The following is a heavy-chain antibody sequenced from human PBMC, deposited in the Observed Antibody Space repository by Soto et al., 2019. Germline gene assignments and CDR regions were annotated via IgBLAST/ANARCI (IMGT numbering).Heavy chain of an antibody. Sequence: SVKVSCKASGGTFSSYAISWVRQAPGQGLEWMGGIIPIFGTANYAQKFQGRVTITADESTSTAYMELSSLRSEDTAVYYCARGRRRALLWFGELLYGGDWFDPWGQGTLVTVSS. CDR3: ARGRRRALLWFGELLYGGDWFDP. D-gene: IGHD3-10*01. J-gene: IGHJ5*02. V-gene: IGHV1-69*13. CDR1: GGTFSSYA. CDR2: IIPIFGTA.